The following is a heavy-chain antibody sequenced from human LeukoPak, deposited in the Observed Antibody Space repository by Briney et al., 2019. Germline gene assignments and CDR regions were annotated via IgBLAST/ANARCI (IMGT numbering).Heavy chain of an antibody. Sequence: WGSLTLSCAASGFTFSSYAMSWVRQAPGKGLEWVSAICGSGGSTYYADSVKGRFTISRDNSKNALYLQMNSLRAEDTAVYYCAKVDRDSSGWFSGSYAFDIWGQGTMVTVSS. V-gene: IGHV3-23*01. CDR2: ICGSGGST. D-gene: IGHD6-19*01. CDR1: GFTFSSYA. J-gene: IGHJ3*02. CDR3: AKVDRDSSGWFSGSYAFDI.